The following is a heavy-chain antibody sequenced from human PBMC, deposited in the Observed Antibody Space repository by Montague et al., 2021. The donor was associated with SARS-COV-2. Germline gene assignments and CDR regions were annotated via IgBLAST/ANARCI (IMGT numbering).Heavy chain of an antibody. CDR2: ISDDGRNK. CDR3: ARDRNYDRPYAMDV. D-gene: IGHD3-22*01. V-gene: IGHV3-30*04. CDR1: GFTFSTYT. Sequence: SLRLSCAASGFTFSTYTVHWVRQAPGKGLEWVALISDDGRNKYYADPVKGRFSISRDNSKNTLSLQMNSLRAEDTAVYYCARDRNYDRPYAMDVWGRGTTVTVSS. J-gene: IGHJ6*02.